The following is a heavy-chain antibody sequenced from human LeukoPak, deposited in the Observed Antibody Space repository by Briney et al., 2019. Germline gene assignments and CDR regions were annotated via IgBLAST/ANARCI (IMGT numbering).Heavy chain of an antibody. CDR3: AKDSSSNWYDY. CDR1: GFIFNNYA. CDR2: ITTSGTST. J-gene: IGHJ5*01. D-gene: IGHD6-13*01. V-gene: IGHV3-23*01. Sequence: QTGGSLRLSCAASGFIFNNYAMSWVRQAPGKGLKWVSDITTSGTSTYYADSVKGRFTISRDNSKNTLYLQLNSLRAEDTAVYYCAKDSSSNWYDYWGQGTLDTVSS.